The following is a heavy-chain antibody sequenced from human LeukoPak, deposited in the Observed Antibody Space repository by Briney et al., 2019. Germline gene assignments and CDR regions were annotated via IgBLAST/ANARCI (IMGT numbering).Heavy chain of an antibody. V-gene: IGHV3-48*01. CDR3: ARDDSYGYTFDI. CDR2: ISGYSSTV. Sequence: PGGSLRLSCAASGFTFSSYSMNWVRQAPGKGLEWISYISGYSSTVYYADSVKGRFAISRDNAKNSLYLQMNSLRAEDTAVYYCARDDSYGYTFDIWGQGTMVTVSS. CDR1: GFTFSSYS. J-gene: IGHJ3*02. D-gene: IGHD5-18*01.